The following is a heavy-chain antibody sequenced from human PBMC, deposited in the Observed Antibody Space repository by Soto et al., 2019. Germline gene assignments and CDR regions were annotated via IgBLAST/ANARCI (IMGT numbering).Heavy chain of an antibody. CDR2: IWHDGINK. CDR1: GFSFSSYG. CDR3: ARDWRRDEPMDL. V-gene: IGHV3-33*01. Sequence: QVQLVESGGGVVQPGTSLRLSCAASGFSFSSYGMHWVRQVPGKGLEWVAVIWHDGINKDYADSVKGRFTVSRDNSKSTLYLQMNSLRAEDMAVYYCARDWRRDEPMDLWGPGTLVTVSS. D-gene: IGHD3-10*01. J-gene: IGHJ4*02.